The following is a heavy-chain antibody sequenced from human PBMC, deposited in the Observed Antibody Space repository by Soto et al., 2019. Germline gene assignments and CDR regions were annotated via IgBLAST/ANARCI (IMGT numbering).Heavy chain of an antibody. Sequence: QVQLVDSGGGLVKPGGSLRLSCAASGFTFSDYYMSWIRQAPGKGLEWHSYISISGGTIYYAGSVKGRFSISRDNAKNSLYLQLSSLRAEDTAVYFCARERARVFDSWGQGTLVTVSS. V-gene: IGHV3-11*01. J-gene: IGHJ4*02. CDR1: GFTFSDYY. CDR2: ISISGGTI. CDR3: ARERARVFDS.